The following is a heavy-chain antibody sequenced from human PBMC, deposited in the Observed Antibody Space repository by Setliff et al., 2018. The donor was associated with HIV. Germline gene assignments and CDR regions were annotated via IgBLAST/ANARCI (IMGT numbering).Heavy chain of an antibody. CDR2: IYYSGST. J-gene: IGHJ5*02. CDR3: ARRGNDYLWRNWFDP. V-gene: IGHV4-39*01. Sequence: SETLSLTCIVSGGSINSSSYYWAWIRQPPGKGLEWIGSIYYSGSTYYNPSLTSRVTISVDTSKNQFSVRLNSVTAADTAVYYCARRGNDYLWRNWFDPWGQGTLVTVSS. D-gene: IGHD4-17*01. CDR1: GGSINSSSYY.